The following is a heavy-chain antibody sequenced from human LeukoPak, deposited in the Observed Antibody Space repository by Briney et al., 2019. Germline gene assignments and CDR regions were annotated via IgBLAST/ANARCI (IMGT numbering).Heavy chain of an antibody. Sequence: PGGSLRLSCAASGFTFSDFSINWVRQAPGKGLEWVSYISGSSNYIYYADSVKGRFTISRDTAKSSVYLQMNSLRAEDTAVYYCARDFSEGYSSGWYGDYFDYWGQGTLVTVSS. CDR3: ARDFSEGYSSGWYGDYFDY. CDR1: GFTFSDFS. V-gene: IGHV3-21*01. D-gene: IGHD6-19*01. J-gene: IGHJ4*02. CDR2: ISGSSNYI.